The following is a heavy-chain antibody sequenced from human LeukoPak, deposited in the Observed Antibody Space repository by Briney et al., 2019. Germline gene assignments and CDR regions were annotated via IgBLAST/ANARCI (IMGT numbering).Heavy chain of an antibody. CDR3: ARDTLANCSSTSCYTPEDYGMDV. CDR1: GYTFTSYG. V-gene: IGHV1-18*01. J-gene: IGHJ6*02. CDR2: TSAYNGNT. D-gene: IGHD2-2*02. Sequence: ASVKVSCKASGYTFTSYGISWVRQAPGQGLEWMGWTSAYNGNTNYAQKLQGRVTMTTDTSTSTAYMELRSLRSDDTAVYYCARDTLANCSSTSCYTPEDYGMDVWGQGTTVTVSS.